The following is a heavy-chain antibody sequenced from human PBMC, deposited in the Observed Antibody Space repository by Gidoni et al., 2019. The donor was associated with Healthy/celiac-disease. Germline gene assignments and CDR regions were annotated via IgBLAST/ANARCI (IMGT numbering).Heavy chain of an antibody. J-gene: IGHJ4*02. CDR3: ARQRHDYFDY. Sequence: VQLVESGGGVVQPGRSLRLSCAASGFPFSSYGLHWVRQAPGKGLEWVAVIWYDGSNKYYADSVKGRFTISRDNSKNTRYLQMNSLRAEDTAVYYCARQRHDYFDYWGQGTLGTVSS. D-gene: IGHD6-25*01. CDR2: IWYDGSNK. CDR1: GFPFSSYG. V-gene: IGHV3-33*01.